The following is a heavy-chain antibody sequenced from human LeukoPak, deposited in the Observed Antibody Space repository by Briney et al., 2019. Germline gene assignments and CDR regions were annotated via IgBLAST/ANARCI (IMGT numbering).Heavy chain of an antibody. V-gene: IGHV4-34*01. CDR3: ARDAAGLLDH. CDR1: GGSFSGYY. CDR2: INHSGST. Sequence: SETLSLTCAVYGGSFSGYYWSWIRQPPGKGLEWIGEINHSGSTNYNPSLKSRVTISVDTSKNQFSLKLSSVTAADTAVYYCARDAAGLLDHWGQGTLVTVSS. D-gene: IGHD6-25*01. J-gene: IGHJ4*02.